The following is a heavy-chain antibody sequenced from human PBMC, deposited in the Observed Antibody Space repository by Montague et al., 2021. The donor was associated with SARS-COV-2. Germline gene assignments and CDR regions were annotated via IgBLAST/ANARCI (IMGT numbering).Heavy chain of an antibody. Sequence: SETLSLTCAVYGGSFSGYYWSWIRQPPGKGLELIGEINHNGSTNYNPSLKSRGTISIDTSKNQFYLKLSSVTAADTAVDYCARGSGCSGGSCYYEWDHYYYYGIDVWGQGTTVTVSS. CDR1: GGSFSGYY. CDR3: ARGSGCSGGSCYYEWDHYYYYGIDV. J-gene: IGHJ6*02. CDR2: INHNGST. V-gene: IGHV4-34*01. D-gene: IGHD2-15*01.